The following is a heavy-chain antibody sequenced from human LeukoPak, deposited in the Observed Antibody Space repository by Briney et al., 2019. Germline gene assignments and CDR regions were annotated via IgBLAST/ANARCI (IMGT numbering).Heavy chain of an antibody. Sequence: GGSLRLSCAASGFTFSSYGMHWVRQAPGKGLEWVAVISYDGSNKYYADSVKGRFTISRDNSKNTLYLQMNSLRAEDTAVYYCAREGYYDSSGYPSSFDYWGQGTLVTVSS. D-gene: IGHD3-22*01. V-gene: IGHV3-30*03. CDR1: GFTFSSYG. CDR2: ISYDGSNK. J-gene: IGHJ4*02. CDR3: AREGYYDSSGYPSSFDY.